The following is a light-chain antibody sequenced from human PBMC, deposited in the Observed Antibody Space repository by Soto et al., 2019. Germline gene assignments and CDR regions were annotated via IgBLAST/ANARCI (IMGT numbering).Light chain of an antibody. Sequence: EIVLTQSPGTLSLSPGERATLSCRASQSVSSRLAWYQQKPGLAPTLLIYDASSRAAGIPDRFSGSGSETDFTLIISRVEPEDFAVYYCQQYASSPITFGQGTRLEIK. CDR2: DAS. V-gene: IGKV3D-20*01. CDR3: QQYASSPIT. CDR1: QSVSSR. J-gene: IGKJ5*01.